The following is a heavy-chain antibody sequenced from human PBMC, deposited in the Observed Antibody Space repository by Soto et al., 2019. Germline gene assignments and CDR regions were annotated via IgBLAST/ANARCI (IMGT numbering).Heavy chain of an antibody. CDR1: GGSISSYY. CDR2: IYYSGST. CDR3: ARGAGSVRYYTHYSYYYGMDV. Sequence: SETLSLTCTVSGGSISSYYWSWIRQPPGKGLEWIGYIYYSGSTNYNPSLKSRLTISVDTSKNQFSLKLSSVTAADTAVYYCARGAGSVRYYTHYSYYYGMDVWGQGTTVTVSS. D-gene: IGHD3-10*01. J-gene: IGHJ6*02. V-gene: IGHV4-59*01.